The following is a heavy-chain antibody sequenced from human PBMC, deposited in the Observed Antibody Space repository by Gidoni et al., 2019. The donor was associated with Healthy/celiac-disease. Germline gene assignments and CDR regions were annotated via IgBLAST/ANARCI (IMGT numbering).Heavy chain of an antibody. D-gene: IGHD3-10*01. J-gene: IGHJ5*02. V-gene: IGHV3-33*01. Sequence: QVQLVESGGGVVQPGRSLRLSCAASGFTFSSYGMHWVRQAPGKGLEWVAGIWYDGSNKYYADSVKGRFTISRDNSKNTLYLQMNSLRAEDTAVYYCARAFQGVIIGKPHNWFDPWGQGTLVTVSS. CDR2: IWYDGSNK. CDR1: GFTFSSYG. CDR3: ARAFQGVIIGKPHNWFDP.